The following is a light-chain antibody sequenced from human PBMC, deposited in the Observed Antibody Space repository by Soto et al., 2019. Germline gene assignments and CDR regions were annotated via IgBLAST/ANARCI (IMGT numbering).Light chain of an antibody. J-gene: IGKJ4*01. V-gene: IGKV3-20*01. CDR2: GAS. Sequence: EIVLTQSPGTLSLSPGERATLSCRASQSVSSSYLAWYQQKPGQAPRQLIYGASSRATGIPDRFSGSGSGTDFTLTITRLEPEAFAVYYCQQYRTSFGGGTRVEIK. CDR1: QSVSSSY. CDR3: QQYRTS.